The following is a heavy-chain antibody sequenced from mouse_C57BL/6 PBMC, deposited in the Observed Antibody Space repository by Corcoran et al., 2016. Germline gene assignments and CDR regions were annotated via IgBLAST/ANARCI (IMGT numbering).Heavy chain of an antibody. D-gene: IGHD2-2*01. CDR3: ARRGEVLYYGYDWFAY. CDR2: ILPGSGST. J-gene: IGHJ3*01. CDR1: GYTFTGYW. Sequence: QVQLQQSGAELMKPGASVKLSCKATGYTFTGYWIEWVKQRPGHGLEWIGEILPGSGSTNYNEKFKGKATFTADTSSNTAYMQLSSLTTEDSAIYYCARRGEVLYYGYDWFAYWGQGTLVTVSA. V-gene: IGHV1-9*01.